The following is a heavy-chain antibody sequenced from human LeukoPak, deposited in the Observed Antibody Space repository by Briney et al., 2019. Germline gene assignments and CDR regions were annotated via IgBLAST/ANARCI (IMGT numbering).Heavy chain of an antibody. CDR3: ARAMITFGGVIVIPVYDY. CDR1: GGSISSGGYY. V-gene: IGHV4-31*03. CDR2: IYYSGST. D-gene: IGHD3-16*02. Sequence: SEPLSLTCTVSGGSISSGGYYWSWIRQHSGKRLEWIGYIYYSGSTYYTPSLKSRVTISVDTSKNQFSLKLSSATAADTAVYYCARAMITFGGVIVIPVYDYWGQGTLVTVSS. J-gene: IGHJ4*02.